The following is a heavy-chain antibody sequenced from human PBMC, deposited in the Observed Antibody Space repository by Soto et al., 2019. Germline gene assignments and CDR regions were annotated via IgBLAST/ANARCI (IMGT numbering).Heavy chain of an antibody. CDR3: AVSTIAVATFDY. V-gene: IGHV4-59*01. CDR1: GGSISSYY. J-gene: IGHJ4*02. D-gene: IGHD6-19*01. CDR2: IYYNGST. Sequence: PSETLSLTCTVSGGSISSYYWSWIRQPPGKGLEWIGYIYYNGSTNYNPSLKSRVTISVDTSKNQFSLKLSSVTAADTAVYYCAVSTIAVATFDYWGQGTLVTVSS.